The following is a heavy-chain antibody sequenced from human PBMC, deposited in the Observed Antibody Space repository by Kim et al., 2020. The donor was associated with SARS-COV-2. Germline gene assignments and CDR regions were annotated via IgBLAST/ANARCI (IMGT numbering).Heavy chain of an antibody. CDR2: INHSGST. V-gene: IGHV4-34*01. J-gene: IGHJ3*02. Sequence: SETLSLTCAVYGGSFSGYYWSWIRQPPGKGLEWIGEINHSGSTNYNPSLKSRVTISVDTSKNQFSLKLSSVTAADTAVYYCARYCSSTSCLGVDAFDIWGQGTMVTVSS. CDR3: ARYCSSTSCLGVDAFDI. D-gene: IGHD2-2*01. CDR1: GGSFSGYY.